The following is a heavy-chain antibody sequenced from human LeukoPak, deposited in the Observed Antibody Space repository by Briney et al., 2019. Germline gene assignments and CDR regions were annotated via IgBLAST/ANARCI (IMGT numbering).Heavy chain of an antibody. CDR2: ISAYNGNT. CDR1: GYTFTSYG. V-gene: IGHV1-18*01. Sequence: ASVKVYCKASGYTFTSYGISWVRQAPGQGLEWMGWISAYNGNTNYAQKLQGRVTMTTDTSTSTAYMELRSLRSDDTAVYYCARVYGVRFLEWLQEFDYWGQGTLVTVSS. J-gene: IGHJ4*02. CDR3: ARVYGVRFLEWLQEFDY. D-gene: IGHD3-3*01.